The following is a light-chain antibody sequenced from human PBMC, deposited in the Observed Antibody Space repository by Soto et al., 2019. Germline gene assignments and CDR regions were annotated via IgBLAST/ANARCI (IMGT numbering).Light chain of an antibody. CDR3: TPYTSSITYV. Sequence: QSVLTQPASVSGSPGQSITISCTGTSSDVGGYNFVSWYQHHPGKAPKLIIYDVINRPSGISNRFSGSKSGNTASLTISGLQAEDEADYYCTPYTSSITYVFGTGTKVTVL. CDR2: DVI. V-gene: IGLV2-14*03. J-gene: IGLJ1*01. CDR1: SSDVGGYNF.